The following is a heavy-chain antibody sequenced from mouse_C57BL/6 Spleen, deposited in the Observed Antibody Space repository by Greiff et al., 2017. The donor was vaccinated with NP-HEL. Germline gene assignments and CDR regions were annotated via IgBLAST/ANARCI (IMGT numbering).Heavy chain of an antibody. D-gene: IGHD2-3*01. CDR1: GFSLTSYG. J-gene: IGHJ3*01. CDR2: IWSGGST. Sequence: VHLVESGPGLVQPSQSLSITCTVSGFSLTSYGVHWVRQSPGKGLEWLGVIWSGGSTDYNAAFISRLSISKDNSKSQVFFKMNSLQADDTAIYYCARNPLIYDGYSWFAYWGQGTLVTVSA. CDR3: ARNPLIYDGYSWFAY. V-gene: IGHV2-2*01.